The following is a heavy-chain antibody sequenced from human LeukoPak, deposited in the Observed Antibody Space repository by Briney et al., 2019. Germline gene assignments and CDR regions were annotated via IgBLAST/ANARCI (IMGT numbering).Heavy chain of an antibody. D-gene: IGHD5-18*01. Sequence: PGGSLRLSCAASGFILTNYFMSWVRQAPEKGLDWVSVISGSAHKIRYADSVKGRFTISRDNSENIVYLQMNNLRVEDTAVYYCAGRVTGYSSGYVHWGQGTLVTVSS. J-gene: IGHJ4*02. CDR1: GFILTNYF. CDR3: AGRVTGYSSGYVH. V-gene: IGHV3-23*01. CDR2: ISGSAHKI.